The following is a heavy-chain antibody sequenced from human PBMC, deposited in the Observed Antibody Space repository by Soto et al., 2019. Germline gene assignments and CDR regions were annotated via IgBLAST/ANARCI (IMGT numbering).Heavy chain of an antibody. V-gene: IGHV4-59*12. CDR3: ARGRFLRLYFQH. CDR2: INHSGST. Sequence: SETLSLTCTVSGGSISRYYVSWIRQPPGKGLEWIGEINHSGSTNYNPSLKSRVTISVDTSKNQFSLKLSSVTAADTAVYYCARGRFLRLYFQHWGQGTLVTVSS. J-gene: IGHJ1*01. D-gene: IGHD3-3*01. CDR1: GGSISRYY.